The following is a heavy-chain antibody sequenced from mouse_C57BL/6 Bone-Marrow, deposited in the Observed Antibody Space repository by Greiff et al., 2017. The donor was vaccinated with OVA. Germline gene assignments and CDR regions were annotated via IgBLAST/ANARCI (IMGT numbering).Heavy chain of an antibody. CDR2: INSDGGST. CDR3: ASARESFDY. J-gene: IGHJ2*01. Sequence: EVKLVESGGGLVQPGESLKLSCESTEYEFPSHAMSWVRQTPEKRLELVAAINSDGGSTYYPDTMERRFIISRDNTKKTLYLQMSSLRAADTALDYCASARESFDYWGQGTTLTVSS. V-gene: IGHV5-2*01. CDR1: EYEFPSHA. D-gene: IGHD3-3*01.